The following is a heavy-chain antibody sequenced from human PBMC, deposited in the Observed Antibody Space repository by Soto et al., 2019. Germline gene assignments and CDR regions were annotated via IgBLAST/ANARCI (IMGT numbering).Heavy chain of an antibody. CDR2: INHSGST. CDR1: GGSFSGYY. CDR3: ARGLVVVAAGYYFDY. V-gene: IGHV4-34*01. Sequence: SETLSLTCAVYGGSFSGYYWSWIRQPPGKGLEWIGEINHSGSTNYNPSLKSRVTISVDTSKNQFSLKLSSVTAADTAVYYCARGLVVVAAGYYFDYWGQGTLVTVSS. J-gene: IGHJ4*02. D-gene: IGHD2-15*01.